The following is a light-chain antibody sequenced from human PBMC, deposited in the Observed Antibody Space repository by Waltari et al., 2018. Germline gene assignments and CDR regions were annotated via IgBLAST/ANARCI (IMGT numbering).Light chain of an antibody. CDR3: QTWGTGTWV. J-gene: IGLJ3*02. V-gene: IGLV4-69*01. CDR2: VNSDGSH. CDR1: TGHRNYA. Sequence: QVVLTQSPSASASLRASVKLTCTLSTGHRNYAVAWHQQQPEKGPRYLMKVNSDGSHNKGDGIPDRFSGSSSGAERYLTISSLQSEDEANYYCQTWGTGTWVFGGGTKVTVL.